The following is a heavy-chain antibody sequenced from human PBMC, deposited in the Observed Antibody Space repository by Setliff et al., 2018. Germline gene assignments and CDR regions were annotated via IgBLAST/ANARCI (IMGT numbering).Heavy chain of an antibody. CDR2: IYSSGST. CDR3: ARESRYYYDNLGTLDY. J-gene: IGHJ4*02. V-gene: IGHV4-30-4*08. D-gene: IGHD3-22*01. CDR1: GGSISSGDYY. Sequence: NPSETLSLTCTVSGGSISSGDYYWSWIRQPPGKGLEWIGYIYSSGSTYYNPSLKSRVSISVDTSKNQFSLKLSSVTAADTAVYYCARESRYYYDNLGTLDYWGQGTLGTVSS.